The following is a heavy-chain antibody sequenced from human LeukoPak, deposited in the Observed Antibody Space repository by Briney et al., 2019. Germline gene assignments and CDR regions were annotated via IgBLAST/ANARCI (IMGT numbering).Heavy chain of an antibody. CDR2: MNPNSGNT. V-gene: IGHV1-8*01. J-gene: IGHJ6*02. D-gene: IGHD3-10*01. Sequence: ASVKVSCKASGYTFTSYDIIWVRQATGQGLEWMGWMNPNSGNTGYAQKFQGRVTMTRNTSISTAYMELSSLRSEDTAVYYCATARHHSYMVRGVIIYYYYGMDVWGQGTTVTVSS. CDR3: ATARHHSYMVRGVIIYYYYGMDV. CDR1: GYTFTSYD.